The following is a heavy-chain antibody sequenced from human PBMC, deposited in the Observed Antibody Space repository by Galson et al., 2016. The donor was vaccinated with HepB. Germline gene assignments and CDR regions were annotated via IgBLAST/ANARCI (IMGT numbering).Heavy chain of an antibody. CDR1: GYTFTAYY. Sequence: SVKVSCKASGYTFTAYYIHWVRQAPGQGLEWMGRINPINDDTKYAQRFQGRVTMTRDTSISTAYMELSSLRSDDTAVYYCARVTRTRLSDWFDPWGQGTLVTVSS. V-gene: IGHV1-2*06. CDR3: ARVTRTRLSDWFDP. CDR2: INPINDDT. D-gene: IGHD4-23*01. J-gene: IGHJ5*02.